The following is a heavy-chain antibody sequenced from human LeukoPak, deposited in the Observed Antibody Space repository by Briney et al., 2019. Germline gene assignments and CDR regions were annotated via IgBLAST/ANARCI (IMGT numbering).Heavy chain of an antibody. CDR1: GYTFTSYY. Sequence: GASVKVSCKASGYTFTSYYMHWVRQAPGQGLEWMGIINPSGGSTSYAQKFQGRVTMTRDTSTSTVYMELSSLRSEDTAVYYCARDRSAPVVVVPAAIVDWGQETLVTVSS. J-gene: IGHJ4*02. CDR2: INPSGGST. CDR3: ARDRSAPVVVVPAAIVD. D-gene: IGHD2-2*01. V-gene: IGHV1-46*01.